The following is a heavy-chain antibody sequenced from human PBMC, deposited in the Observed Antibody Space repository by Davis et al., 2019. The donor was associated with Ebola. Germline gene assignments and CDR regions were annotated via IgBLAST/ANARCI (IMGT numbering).Heavy chain of an antibody. Sequence: SVKVSCKASGCTFSSYAISWVRQAPGQGLDWMGGIIPVFGIPKYAQKFQGRVTITADESTSTAYMELSSLRSEDTAVYYCARERCRDGSDYFFEQSHWGQGTLVTVSS. CDR1: GCTFSSYA. J-gene: IGHJ4*02. D-gene: IGHD3-10*01. V-gene: IGHV1-69*13. CDR3: ARERCRDGSDYFFEQSH. CDR2: IIPVFGIP.